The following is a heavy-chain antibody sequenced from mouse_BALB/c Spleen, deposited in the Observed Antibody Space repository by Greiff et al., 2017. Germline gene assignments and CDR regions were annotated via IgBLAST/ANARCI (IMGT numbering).Heavy chain of an antibody. D-gene: IGHD2-4*01. Sequence: EVQLQESGGGLVQPGGSLKLSCAASGFDFSRYWMSWVRQAPGKGLEWIGEINPDSSTINYTPSLKDKFIISRDNAKNTLYLQMSKVRSEDTALYYCARRGLRHWYFDVWGAGTTVTVSS. V-gene: IGHV4-1*02. CDR2: INPDSSTI. CDR3: ARRGLRHWYFDV. CDR1: GFDFSRYW. J-gene: IGHJ1*01.